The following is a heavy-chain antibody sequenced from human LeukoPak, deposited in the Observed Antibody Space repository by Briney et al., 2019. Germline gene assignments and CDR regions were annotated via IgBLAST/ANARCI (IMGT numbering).Heavy chain of an antibody. Sequence: GRSLRLSCVASGFIFENFAIHWVRQAPGKGLEWESSVSFDGTNNFYADSVNGRLTVSRDNSKNTVYLNMNSLRPDDTAVYFCARDRNVIGADFDSWGQGTLVTVSS. CDR3: ARDRNVIGADFDS. J-gene: IGHJ5*01. D-gene: IGHD2/OR15-2a*01. CDR1: GFIFENFA. V-gene: IGHV3-30*04. CDR2: VSFDGTNN.